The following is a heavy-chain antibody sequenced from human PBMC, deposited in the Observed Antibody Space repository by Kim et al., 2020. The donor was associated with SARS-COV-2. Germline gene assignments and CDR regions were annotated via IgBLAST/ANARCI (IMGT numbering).Heavy chain of an antibody. D-gene: IGHD2-8*01. Sequence: SVKVSCKASGGTFSSSAFSWVRQAPGQGLEWMGGIIPIFGTANYAQNFQGRVTIFADESTSTAYMELSSLRSADTAVYYCARVDRMAPPGQDVYYFFYG. V-gene: IGHV1-69*13. J-gene: IGHJ6*01. CDR3: ARVDRMAPPGQDVYYFFYG. CDR1: GGTFSSSA. CDR2: IIPIFGTA.